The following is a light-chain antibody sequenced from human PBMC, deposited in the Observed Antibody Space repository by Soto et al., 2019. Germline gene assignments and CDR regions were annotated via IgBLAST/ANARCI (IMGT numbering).Light chain of an antibody. CDR1: SGHSSYA. Sequence: PVLTQSPSASASLGASVKLTCTLSSGHSSYAIAWHQQQPEKGPRYLMKLNSDGSHSKGDGIPDRFSGSSSGAERYLTISRLQSEDEADYYCQTWGTDLVVFGGGTKVTVL. V-gene: IGLV4-69*01. CDR3: QTWGTDLVV. CDR2: LNSDGSH. J-gene: IGLJ2*01.